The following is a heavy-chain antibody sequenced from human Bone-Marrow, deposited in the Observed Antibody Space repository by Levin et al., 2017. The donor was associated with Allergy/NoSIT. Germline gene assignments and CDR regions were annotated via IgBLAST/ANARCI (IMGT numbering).Heavy chain of an antibody. J-gene: IGHJ3*01. CDR1: GFSFRTFG. Sequence: HAGGSLRLSCAASGFSFRTFGMHWVRQAPGKGLEWVAFVSYDGGQTYTADSVNGRFSISRDDSQNTLYLQMHSLRGDDTAVYYCAKAFTMVQGPDRDGIDGWGQGTMVSVSA. CDR3: AKAFTMVQGPDRDGIDG. D-gene: IGHD3-10*01. V-gene: IGHV3-30*18. CDR2: VSYDGGQT.